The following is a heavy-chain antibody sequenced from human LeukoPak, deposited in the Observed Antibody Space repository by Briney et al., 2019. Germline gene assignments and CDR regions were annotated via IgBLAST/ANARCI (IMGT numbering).Heavy chain of an antibody. Sequence: RASVKVSCXASGGTFSSYAISWVRQAPGQGLEWMGGIIPIFGTANYAQKFQGRVTITADESTSTAYMELSSLRSEDTAVYYCARDPNEYSYGYNWFDPWGQGTLVTVSS. D-gene: IGHD5-18*01. CDR2: IIPIFGTA. V-gene: IGHV1-69*13. CDR3: ARDPNEYSYGYNWFDP. CDR1: GGTFSSYA. J-gene: IGHJ5*02.